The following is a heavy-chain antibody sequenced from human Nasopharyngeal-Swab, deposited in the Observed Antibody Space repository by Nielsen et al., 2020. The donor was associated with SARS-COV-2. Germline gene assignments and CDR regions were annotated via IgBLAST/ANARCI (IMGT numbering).Heavy chain of an antibody. D-gene: IGHD3-22*01. Sequence: WIRQPPGKGLEWIGYIYYSGSTYYNPSLKSRVTISVDTSKNQFSLKLSSVTAADTAVYYCARAVGVDYYDSSGYYPPSWFDPWGQRTLVTVSS. J-gene: IGHJ5*02. CDR3: ARAVGVDYYDSSGYYPPSWFDP. V-gene: IGHV4-30-4*01. CDR2: IYYSGST.